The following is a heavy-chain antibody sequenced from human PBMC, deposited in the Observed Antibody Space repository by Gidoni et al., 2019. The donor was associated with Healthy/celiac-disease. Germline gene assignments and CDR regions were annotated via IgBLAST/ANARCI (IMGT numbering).Heavy chain of an antibody. J-gene: IGHJ4*02. CDR1: GFTFSSYG. CDR2: ISYDGSNK. V-gene: IGHV3-30*18. Sequence: QVQLVESGGGVVQPGRSLRLSCAASGFTFSSYGMHWVRQAPGKGLEWVAVISYDGSNKYYADSVKGRFTISRDNSKNTLYLQMNSLRAEDTAVYYCAKGLYHNGYGFWSGYYPPDYWGQGTLVTVSS. CDR3: AKGLYHNGYGFWSGYYPPDY. D-gene: IGHD3-3*01.